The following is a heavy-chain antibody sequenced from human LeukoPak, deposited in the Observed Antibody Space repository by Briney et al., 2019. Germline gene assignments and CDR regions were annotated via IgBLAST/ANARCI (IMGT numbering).Heavy chain of an antibody. D-gene: IGHD3-10*01. Sequence: GGSLRLSCAASGFTFSSYSMNWVRQAPGKGLEWVSSISSSGSTIYYADSVKGRFTISRDNAKNSLYLQMNSLRAEDTAVYYCARESPQLRGFGYYFDYWGQGTLVTVSS. CDR2: ISSSGSTI. CDR1: GFTFSSYS. CDR3: ARESPQLRGFGYYFDY. V-gene: IGHV3-48*04. J-gene: IGHJ4*02.